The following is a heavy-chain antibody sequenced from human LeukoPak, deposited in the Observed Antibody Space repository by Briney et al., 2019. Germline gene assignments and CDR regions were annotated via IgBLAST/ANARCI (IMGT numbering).Heavy chain of an antibody. V-gene: IGHV1-69*04. CDR2: IIPILGIA. Sequence: ASLKVSCKASGGTFSSYAISWVRQAPGQGLEWMGRIIPILGIANYAQKFQGRVTITADKSTSTAYMELSSLRPEDTAVYYCARRDSSSCYVLWGQGTLVTVSS. CDR3: ARRDSSSCYVL. CDR1: GGTFSSYA. J-gene: IGHJ4*02. D-gene: IGHD6-13*01.